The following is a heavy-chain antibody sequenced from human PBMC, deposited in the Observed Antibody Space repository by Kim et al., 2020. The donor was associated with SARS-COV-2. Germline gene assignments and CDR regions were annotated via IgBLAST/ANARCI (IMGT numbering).Heavy chain of an antibody. CDR2: ISGSGDTT. V-gene: IGHV3-23*01. CDR3: AKPLFIQIYLELDD. J-gene: IGHJ4*02. Sequence: GGSLRLSCAASGFTFSNYAMSWVRQTPGKGLEWVSAISGSGDTTYYTGSVKGRFTISRDNSKDTLYLQMNSLRAEDTAVYYCAKPLFIQIYLELDDWGRGTLVTVSS. D-gene: IGHD3-16*01. CDR1: GFTFSNYA.